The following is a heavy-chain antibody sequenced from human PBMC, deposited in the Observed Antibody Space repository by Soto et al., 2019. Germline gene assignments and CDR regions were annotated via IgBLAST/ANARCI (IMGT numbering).Heavy chain of an antibody. D-gene: IGHD7-27*01. CDR3: AREPAWGYYGMDV. V-gene: IGHV4-34*01. CDR2: INHSGST. Sequence: PSETLSLTCAVYGGSFSGYYWSWIRQPPGKGLEWIGEINHSGSTNYNPSLKSRVTISVDTSKNQFSLKLSSVTAADTAVYYCAREPAWGYYGMDVWGQGTTVTVSS. CDR1: GGSFSGYY. J-gene: IGHJ6*02.